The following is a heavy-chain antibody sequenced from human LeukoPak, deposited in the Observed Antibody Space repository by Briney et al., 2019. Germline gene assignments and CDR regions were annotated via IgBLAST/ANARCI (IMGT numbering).Heavy chain of an antibody. CDR3: ARVWTPMIFGVVTVPDY. Sequence: ASVKVSCKASGYTFTSYGISWVRQAPGQGLEWMGWISAYNGNTNYAQTLQGRVTMTTDTSTSTAYMELRSLRSDDTAVYYCARVWTPMIFGVVTVPDYWGQGTLVTVSS. J-gene: IGHJ4*02. V-gene: IGHV1-18*01. CDR1: GYTFTSYG. CDR2: ISAYNGNT. D-gene: IGHD3-3*01.